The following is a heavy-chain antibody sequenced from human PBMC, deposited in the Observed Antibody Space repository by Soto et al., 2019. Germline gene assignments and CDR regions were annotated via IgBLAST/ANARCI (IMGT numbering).Heavy chain of an antibody. CDR1: GASMNSYH. CDR2: IHSSGST. Sequence: SETLSLTCTVSGASMNSYHWSWIRQPAGKGLEWIGHIHSSGSTNYNPSLKSRVTMSVDTSKNQFSLRLMSLTAADTAVYYCAGDQGVAAAGITWFDPWGQGSLVTV. D-gene: IGHD6-13*01. J-gene: IGHJ5*02. CDR3: AGDQGVAAAGITWFDP. V-gene: IGHV4-4*07.